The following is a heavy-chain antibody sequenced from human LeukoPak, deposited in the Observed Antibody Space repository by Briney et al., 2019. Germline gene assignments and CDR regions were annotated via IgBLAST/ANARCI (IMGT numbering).Heavy chain of an antibody. CDR1: GFTFSDYY. CDR3: ANIYGDYEWNY. J-gene: IGHJ4*02. CDR2: ISSSGSTI. V-gene: IGHV3-11*04. Sequence: GGSLRLSCAASGFTFSDYYMSWLRQAPGKGLEWVSYISSSGSTIYYADSVKGRFTISRDNAKNSLYLQMNSLRAEDTAVYYCANIYGDYEWNYCGQGTLVTVSS. D-gene: IGHD4-17*01.